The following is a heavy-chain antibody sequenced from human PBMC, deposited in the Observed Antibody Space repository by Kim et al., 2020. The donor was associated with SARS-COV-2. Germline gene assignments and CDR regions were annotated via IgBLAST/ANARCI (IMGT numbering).Heavy chain of an antibody. D-gene: IGHD3-22*01. J-gene: IGHJ4*02. CDR3: ARGHGLITMIVVVVGAFDY. Sequence: SETLSLTCTVSGGSISSGGYYWSWIRQHPGKGLEWIGYIYYSGSTYYNPSLKSRVTISVDTSKNQFSLKLSSVTAADTAVYYCARGHGLITMIVVVVGAFDYWGQETLVTVSS. CDR1: GGSISSGGYY. CDR2: IYYSGST. V-gene: IGHV4-31*03.